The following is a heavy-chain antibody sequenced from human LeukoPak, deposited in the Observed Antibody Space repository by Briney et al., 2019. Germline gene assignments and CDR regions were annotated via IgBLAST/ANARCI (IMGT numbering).Heavy chain of an antibody. CDR2: ISSNSSTI. D-gene: IGHD3-10*02. V-gene: IGHV3-48*01. CDR1: GFTFSSYS. CDR3: AELGITMIGGV. J-gene: IGHJ6*04. Sequence: PGGSLRLSCAASGFTFSSYSMKWVRQAPGKGLEWVSYISSNSSTIYYADSVKGRFTISRDNAKNSVYLQMNSLRAEDTAVYYCAELGITMIGGVWGKGTTVTISS.